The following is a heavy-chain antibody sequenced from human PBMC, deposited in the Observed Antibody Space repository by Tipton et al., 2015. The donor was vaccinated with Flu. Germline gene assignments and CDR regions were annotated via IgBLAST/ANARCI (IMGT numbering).Heavy chain of an antibody. CDR3: ARPLIQHVNDGLDI. CDR2: IYPDDSDT. D-gene: IGHD3-16*01. Sequence: QLVQSGAEVKKPGESLKISCKASGYTFSDYWIGWVRQKPGRGLEWMGFIYPDDSDTRYSPSIQGQVTISADKSISTAYLQWSSLKASDTAIYYCARPLIQHVNDGLDIWGQGKMVTVSS. V-gene: IGHV5-51*03. CDR1: GYTFSDYW. J-gene: IGHJ3*02.